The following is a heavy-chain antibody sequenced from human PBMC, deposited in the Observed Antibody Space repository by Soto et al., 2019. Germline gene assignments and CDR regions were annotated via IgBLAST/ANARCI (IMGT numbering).Heavy chain of an antibody. D-gene: IGHD3-10*01. CDR1: GYTFTSYY. Sequence: ASVKVSCKASGYTFTSYYMHWVRQAPGQGLEWMGIINPSGGSTSYAQKFQDRVTMTRDTSTSTVYMELSSLRSEDTAVYYCARDTVRGVILREYYYYGMDVWGQGTTVTVSS. J-gene: IGHJ6*02. CDR3: ARDTVRGVILREYYYYGMDV. V-gene: IGHV1-46*01. CDR2: INPSGGST.